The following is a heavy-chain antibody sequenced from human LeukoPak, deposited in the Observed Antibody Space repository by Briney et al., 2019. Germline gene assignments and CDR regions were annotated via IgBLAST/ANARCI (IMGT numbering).Heavy chain of an antibody. Sequence: SETLSLTCTVSGDPISSYYWSWIRQPPGKGLEWIGYIYDSGSTNYNPYVKSRVTISVDTSKSQFSLKLSSVTAADTAVYYCARTDNYFDYWGQGTLVTVSS. J-gene: IGHJ4*02. CDR1: GDPISSYY. CDR3: ARTDNYFDY. CDR2: IYDSGST. V-gene: IGHV4-59*01.